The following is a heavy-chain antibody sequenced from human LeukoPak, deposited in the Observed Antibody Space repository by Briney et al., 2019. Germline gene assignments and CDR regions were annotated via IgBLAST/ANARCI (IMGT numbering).Heavy chain of an antibody. J-gene: IGHJ4*02. CDR2: IGTAGDT. CDR1: GFTFSSYD. D-gene: IGHD3-10*01. V-gene: IGHV3-13*01. CDR3: ARSWGSGRSELDY. Sequence: GGSLRLSCAASGFTFSSYDMHWVRQATGKALEWVSAIGTAGDTYYPGSVKGRFTISRENAKNSLYLQMNSLRAGDTAVYDCARSWGSGRSELDYCGQGTLVTVSS.